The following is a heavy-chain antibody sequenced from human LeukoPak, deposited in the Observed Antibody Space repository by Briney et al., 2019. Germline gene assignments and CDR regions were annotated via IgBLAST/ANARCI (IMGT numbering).Heavy chain of an antibody. D-gene: IGHD6-19*01. CDR1: GFTFSSYE. CDR2: ISSSGSTI. Sequence: GGSLRLSCAASGFTFSSYEMNWVRQAPGKGLEWVSYISSSGSTIYYADSVKGRFTISRDNAKNSLYLQMNSLRAEDTAVYYCARVSPTQQWLVLGHYYMDVWGKGTTVTISS. J-gene: IGHJ6*03. CDR3: ARVSPTQQWLVLGHYYMDV. V-gene: IGHV3-48*03.